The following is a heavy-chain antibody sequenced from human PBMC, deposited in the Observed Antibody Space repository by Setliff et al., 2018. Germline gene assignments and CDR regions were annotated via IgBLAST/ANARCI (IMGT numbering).Heavy chain of an antibody. CDR1: DGSSSSHY. V-gene: IGHV4-59*11. CDR3: AKGGGRYHSDS. Sequence: LSETLSLTCTVSDGSSSSHYWSWIRQPPGKGLEFIGYVYYSGTANYSPSLRSRLTISVDTSKNQFSLKLTSVTAADTAVYYCAKGGGRYHSDSWGQGILVTVSS. J-gene: IGHJ4*02. D-gene: IGHD1-1*01. CDR2: VYYSGTA.